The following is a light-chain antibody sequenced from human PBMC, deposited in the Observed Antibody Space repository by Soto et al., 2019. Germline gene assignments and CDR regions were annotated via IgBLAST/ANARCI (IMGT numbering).Light chain of an antibody. J-gene: IGKJ1*01. CDR2: GAS. CDR3: QQYGSSPRT. CDR1: QSFTSNY. V-gene: IGKV3-20*01. Sequence: EIVLTQSPGTLSLSPRERATLSCRASQSFTSNYLAWYQQRPGQAPRLLIYGASTRATGIPDRFSGSGSGTDFTLTISRLEPEDFAVYYCQQYGSSPRTFGQGTKVEIK.